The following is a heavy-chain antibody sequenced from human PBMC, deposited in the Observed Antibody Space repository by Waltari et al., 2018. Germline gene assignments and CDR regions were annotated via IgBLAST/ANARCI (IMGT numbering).Heavy chain of an antibody. Sequence: QVQLQQWGAGLLKPSETLSLTCAVYGGSFSGYYWSWIRQPPGKGLEWSGEINHSGSTNSNPALKGRVTISVDTSKNQFSLELSSVTAADTAVYYCAREVGYSGYDFNWFDPWGQGTLVTVSS. D-gene: IGHD5-12*01. CDR1: GGSFSGYY. V-gene: IGHV4-34*01. J-gene: IGHJ5*02. CDR2: INHSGST. CDR3: AREVGYSGYDFNWFDP.